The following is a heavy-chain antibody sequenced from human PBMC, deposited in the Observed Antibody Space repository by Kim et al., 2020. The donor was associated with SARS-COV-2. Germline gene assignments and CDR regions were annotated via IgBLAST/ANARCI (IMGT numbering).Heavy chain of an antibody. CDR1: GFTFGTYW. J-gene: IGHJ6*02. V-gene: IGHV3-74*01. D-gene: IGHD2-2*01. CDR2: ISTDGSST. CDR3: ARATSYYYYGMDV. Sequence: GGSLRLSCAASGFTFGTYWMHWVRQAPGKGLVWVSRISTDGSSTSYADSVKGRFTISRDNAKNTLYLQMNSLRAEDTAVYYCARATSYYYYGMDVWGQGTTVTVSS.